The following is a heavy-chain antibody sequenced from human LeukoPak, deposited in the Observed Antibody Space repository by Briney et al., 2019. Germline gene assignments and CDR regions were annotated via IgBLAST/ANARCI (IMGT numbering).Heavy chain of an antibody. CDR3: AIGRGGIDTSYYYMDV. D-gene: IGHD1-26*01. Sequence: GESLQISCKGSGYRFTSYWIGWVRQMPGKGLEGMGIIYPGDSDTRSSPSFQGQVTISADKSISTAYLQWSSLKASDTAMYYCAIGRGGIDTSYYYMDVWGKGTTVTVSS. J-gene: IGHJ6*03. V-gene: IGHV5-51*01. CDR2: IYPGDSDT. CDR1: GYRFTSYW.